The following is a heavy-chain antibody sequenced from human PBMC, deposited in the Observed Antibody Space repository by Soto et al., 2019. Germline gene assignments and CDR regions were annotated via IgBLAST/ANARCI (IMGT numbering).Heavy chain of an antibody. CDR2: ISSSGSTI. J-gene: IGHJ6*02. CDR3: ARDQEAGSFFPYYYGVDV. CDR1: GFTFSSYE. Sequence: LRLSCATSGFTFSSYEMHWVRQAPGKGLEWVSYISSSGSTIYYADSVKGRFTISRDNAKNSLYLQMDSLRAEDTAVYYCARDQEAGSFFPYYYGVDVWGQGTTVTVSS. D-gene: IGHD6-13*01. V-gene: IGHV3-48*03.